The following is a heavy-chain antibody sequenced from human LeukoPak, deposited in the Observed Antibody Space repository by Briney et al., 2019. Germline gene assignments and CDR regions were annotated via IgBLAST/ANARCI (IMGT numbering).Heavy chain of an antibody. J-gene: IGHJ4*02. CDR2: ITPSGGI. CDR3: ARVDSTSPHELDY. Sequence: ASVKVSCKASGYTFPNHGITRVRQAPGQGLEWMGMITPSGGISYAQNYQGRVTLTRDMSTNTVYMELSSLRSEDTAVYYCARVDSTSPHELDYWGQGTLVTVSS. CDR1: GYTFPNHG. V-gene: IGHV1-46*01. D-gene: IGHD6-6*01.